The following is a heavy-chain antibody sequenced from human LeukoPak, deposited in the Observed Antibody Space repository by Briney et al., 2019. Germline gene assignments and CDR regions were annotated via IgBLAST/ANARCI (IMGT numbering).Heavy chain of an antibody. D-gene: IGHD6-19*01. CDR1: GFTFSSYS. Sequence: GGSLRLSCAASGFTFSSYSMNWVRQAPGKGLEWVSVISSSSSYIYYADSVKGRFTVSRDNAKNLLYLQMNSLRAEDTAVYYCARDSRVAVAGRGGYWGQGTLVTVSS. J-gene: IGHJ4*02. CDR2: ISSSSSYI. CDR3: ARDSRVAVAGRGGY. V-gene: IGHV3-21*01.